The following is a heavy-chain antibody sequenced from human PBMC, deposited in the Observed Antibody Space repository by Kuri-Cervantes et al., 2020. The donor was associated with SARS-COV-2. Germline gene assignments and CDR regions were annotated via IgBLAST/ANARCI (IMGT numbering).Heavy chain of an antibody. CDR1: GFTFSSYS. Sequence: LSLTCAASGFTFSSYSMNWVRQAPGKGLEWVSYISSSSSTIYYADSVKGRFTISRDNAKNSLYLQMNSLRAEDTAVYYCARGSKLEPVWGQGTLVTGSS. CDR2: ISSSSSTI. V-gene: IGHV3-48*01. D-gene: IGHD1-1*01. J-gene: IGHJ4*02. CDR3: ARGSKLEPV.